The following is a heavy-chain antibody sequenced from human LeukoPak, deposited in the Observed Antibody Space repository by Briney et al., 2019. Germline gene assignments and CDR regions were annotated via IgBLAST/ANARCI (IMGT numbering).Heavy chain of an antibody. D-gene: IGHD5-24*01. V-gene: IGHV3-21*01. CDR2: ITSSSSFI. Sequence: PGGSLRLSCAASGFTFSSYNMNWVRQVPGKGLEWVSSITSSSSFIYYADSVRGRFTISRDNAKNSLYLQMNSLRADDTAVYYCARGVRDDYNLLYWGQGTLVTVSS. CDR3: ARGVRDDYNLLY. CDR1: GFTFSSYN. J-gene: IGHJ4*02.